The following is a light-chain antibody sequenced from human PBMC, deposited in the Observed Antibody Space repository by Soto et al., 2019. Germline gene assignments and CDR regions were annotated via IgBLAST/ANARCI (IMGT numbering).Light chain of an antibody. J-gene: IGLJ2*01. CDR1: TGDVGYSNY. CDR3: CSYGRSSVV. CDR2: DVS. Sequence: QSALTQPRSVSASPGQSVTISCTVTTGDVGYSNYVSWYQHHPGKAPKLMIYDVSERPSGVPDRFSGSKSGNAAPLTISGLQADDEADYYCCSYGRSSVVFDGGTKLTVL. V-gene: IGLV2-11*01.